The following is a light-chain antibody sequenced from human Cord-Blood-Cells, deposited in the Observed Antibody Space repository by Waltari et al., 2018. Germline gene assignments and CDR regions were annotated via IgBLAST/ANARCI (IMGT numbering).Light chain of an antibody. J-gene: IGKJ4*01. CDR2: AAS. V-gene: IGKV1-39*01. Sequence: DNQMTQSPSSLSPSVGDRVTITCRASQSISSYLNWYQQKPGKAPKLLIYAASSLQSGVPSRFSGSGSGTDFTLTISSLQPEDFATDYCQQSYSTPLTFGGGTKVEIK. CDR3: QQSYSTPLT. CDR1: QSISSY.